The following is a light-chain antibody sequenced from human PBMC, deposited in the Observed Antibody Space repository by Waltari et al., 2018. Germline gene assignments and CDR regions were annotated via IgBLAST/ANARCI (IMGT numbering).Light chain of an antibody. CDR2: GAS. V-gene: IGKV3-15*01. CDR3: QQYDNWPPAYT. CDR1: QSVSSN. Sequence: EIVMTQSPATLSVSPGERVTLSCRASQSVSSNLAWYQQNPGQAPRLLIYGASTRATGITARFSGSVSGTEFTLTISSLQSEDFAVYYCQQYDNWPPAYTFGQGTKLEI. J-gene: IGKJ2*01.